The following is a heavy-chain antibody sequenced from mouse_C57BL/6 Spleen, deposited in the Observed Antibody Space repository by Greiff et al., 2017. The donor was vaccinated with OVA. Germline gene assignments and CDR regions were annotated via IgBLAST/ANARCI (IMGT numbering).Heavy chain of an antibody. Sequence: EVQLVESGGGLVQPKGSLKLSCAASGFSFNTYAMNWVRQAPGKGLEWVARIRSKSNNYATYYADSVKDRFTISRDDSESMLYLQMNNLKTEDTAMYYCVRPGYYGSFYWYFDVWGTGTTVTVSP. CDR1: GFSFNTYA. CDR2: IRSKSNNYAT. D-gene: IGHD2-2*01. CDR3: VRPGYYGSFYWYFDV. V-gene: IGHV10-1*01. J-gene: IGHJ1*03.